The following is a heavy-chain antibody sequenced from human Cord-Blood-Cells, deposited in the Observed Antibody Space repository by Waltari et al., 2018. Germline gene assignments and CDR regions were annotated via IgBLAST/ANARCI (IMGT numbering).Heavy chain of an antibody. CDR2: ICPVDSDT. Sequence: EVQLVQSGAEVKKPGESMKISCKGSGYSFTSYWIGWGRQMPGQGLEWMGIICPVDSDTIYSPSFQGQVTSSADKSISTAYRPWSGLKASDTAMYYWAVYCSSTSCYDAFDIWGQGTMVTVSS. J-gene: IGHJ3*02. CDR1: GYSFTSYW. D-gene: IGHD2-2*01. CDR3: AVYCSSTSCYDAFDI. V-gene: IGHV5-51*01.